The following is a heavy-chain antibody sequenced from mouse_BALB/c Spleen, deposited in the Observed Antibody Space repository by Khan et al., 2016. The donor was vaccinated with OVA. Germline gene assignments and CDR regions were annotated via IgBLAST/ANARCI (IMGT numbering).Heavy chain of an antibody. V-gene: IGHV1-52*01. J-gene: IGHJ3*01. CDR2: IDPYDSET. CDR1: GYTFTSYW. Sequence: VQLQQSGAELVRPGASVKLSCEASGYTFTSYWMNWVKQSPEQGLEWIGRIDPYDSETHYNQNFKDKAILTVDKSSSPAYMQLSSLTSEDSAVYFCARNPFAYWGQGTLVTVSA. CDR3: ARNPFAY.